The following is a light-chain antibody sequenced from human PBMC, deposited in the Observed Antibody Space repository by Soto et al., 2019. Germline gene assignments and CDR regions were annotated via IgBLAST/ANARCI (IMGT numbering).Light chain of an antibody. Sequence: DIQMTQSPSTVSASVGDRVTITCRASQSMSTWLAWYQQKPGKAPKLLMYDASSLASGVPSRFSGSGSGTEFTLTISSLQHDDVATYYCQQYNSFSRTFGQGTKVEI. CDR1: QSMSTW. CDR3: QQYNSFSRT. CDR2: DAS. J-gene: IGKJ1*01. V-gene: IGKV1-5*01.